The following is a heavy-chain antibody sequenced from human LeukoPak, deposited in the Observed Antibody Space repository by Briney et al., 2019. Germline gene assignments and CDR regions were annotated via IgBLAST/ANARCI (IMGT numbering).Heavy chain of an antibody. V-gene: IGHV3-74*01. CDR1: GFTLSSYW. CDR3: ARVRVGASDFES. J-gene: IGHJ5*01. CDR2: INPDGSTT. D-gene: IGHD3-10*01. Sequence: GGSLRLSCAASGFTLSSYWMHWVRQVPGKGLVWVSRINPDGSTTTYADSVKGRFTISRDNAKNTLYLQMNSLRAEDTAVYYCARVRVGASDFESWGQGTLVTVSS.